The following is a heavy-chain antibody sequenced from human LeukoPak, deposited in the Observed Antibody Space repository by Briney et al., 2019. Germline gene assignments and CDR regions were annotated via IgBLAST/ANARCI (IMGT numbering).Heavy chain of an antibody. CDR3: ARVMTAPDY. CDR2: ISGYNGNT. CDR1: GYPFTSYG. D-gene: IGHD5-18*01. Sequence: ASVKVSCKASGYPFTSYGFSWVRQAPGQGLEWLGWISGYNGNTNYAQKLLGRVTMTTDTSTSTAYMELRSLRSDDTAVYFCARVMTAPDYWGQGTLVTVSS. V-gene: IGHV1-18*01. J-gene: IGHJ4*02.